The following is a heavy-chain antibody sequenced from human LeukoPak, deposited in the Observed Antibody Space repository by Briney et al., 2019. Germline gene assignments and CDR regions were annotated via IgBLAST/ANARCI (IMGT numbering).Heavy chain of an antibody. D-gene: IGHD4-23*01. J-gene: IGHJ4*02. CDR1: GLTFSSYG. CDR2: IWYDGSNK. CDR3: ARGGKGGKPFDY. V-gene: IGHV3-33*01. Sequence: GRSLRLSCAASGLTFSSYGMHWVRQAPGKGLEWVAVIWYDGSNKYYADSVKGRFTISRDNSKNTLYLQMNSLRAEDTAVYYCARGGKGGKPFDYWGQRTLVTVSS.